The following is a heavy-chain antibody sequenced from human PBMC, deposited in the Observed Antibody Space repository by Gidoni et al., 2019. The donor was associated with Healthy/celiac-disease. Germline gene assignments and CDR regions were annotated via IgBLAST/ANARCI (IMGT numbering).Heavy chain of an antibody. D-gene: IGHD6-19*01. J-gene: IGHJ4*02. CDR2: ISGSGGST. V-gene: IGHV3-23*01. CDR1: GFPFSSYA. CDR3: AKGFPRQWLVFDY. Sequence: EVQLLESGGGLVQPGGSLGLSCAASGFPFSSYALSLVRQAPGKGLEWVSAISGSGGSTYYADSVKGRFTISRDNSKNTLYLQMNSLRAEDTAVYYCAKGFPRQWLVFDYWGQGTLVTVSS.